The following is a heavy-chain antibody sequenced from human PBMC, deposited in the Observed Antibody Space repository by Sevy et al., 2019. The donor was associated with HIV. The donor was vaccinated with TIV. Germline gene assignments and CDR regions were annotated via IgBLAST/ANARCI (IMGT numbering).Heavy chain of an antibody. CDR3: ARDQKIAAADFYYYYGMDV. J-gene: IGHJ6*02. D-gene: IGHD6-13*01. Sequence: GGSLTLSCAASGFTFSSYWMSWVRHAPGKGLEWVANIKQDGSEKYYVDSVKGRFTISRDNAKNSLYLQMNSLRAEDTAVYYCARDQKIAAADFYYYYGMDVWGQGTTVTVSS. CDR1: GFTFSSYW. CDR2: IKQDGSEK. V-gene: IGHV3-7*01.